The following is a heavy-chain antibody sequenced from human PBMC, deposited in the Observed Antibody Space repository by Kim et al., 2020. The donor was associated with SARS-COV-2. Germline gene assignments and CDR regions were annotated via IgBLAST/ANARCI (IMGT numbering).Heavy chain of an antibody. CDR3: ARDLLTVIVVVRGWFDP. CDR2: ISYDGSNK. Sequence: GGSLRLSCAASGFTFSSYAMHWVRQAPGKGLEWVAVISYDGSNKYYADSVKGRFTISRDNSKNTLYLQMNSLRAEDTAVYYCARDLLTVIVVVRGWFDPWGQGTLVTVSS. D-gene: IGHD3-22*01. J-gene: IGHJ5*02. CDR1: GFTFSSYA. V-gene: IGHV3-30*04.